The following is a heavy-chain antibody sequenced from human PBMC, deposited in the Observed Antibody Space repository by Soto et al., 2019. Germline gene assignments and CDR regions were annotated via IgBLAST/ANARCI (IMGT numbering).Heavy chain of an antibody. CDR3: AHSSTAMVVYYYYYMDV. CDR1: GFSLSTSGVG. J-gene: IGHJ6*03. CDR2: IYWDDDK. D-gene: IGHD5-18*01. Sequence: QITLRESGPTLVKPTQTLTLTCTFSGFSLSTSGVGVGWVRQPPGKALEWLALIYWDDDKRYSPSLKSRITNTEDTSKNQVVLTMTNMDPVDTATYCCAHSSTAMVVYYYYYMDVWGKGTTVTVSS. V-gene: IGHV2-5*02.